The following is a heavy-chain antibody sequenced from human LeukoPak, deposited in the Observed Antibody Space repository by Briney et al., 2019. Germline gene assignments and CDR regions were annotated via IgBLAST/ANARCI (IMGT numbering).Heavy chain of an antibody. CDR1: GFTFSSYW. Sequence: GGSLRLSCAASGFTFSSYWMHWVRQTPGKGLVWVSRINSDGSNTRYADSVKGRFTISRDNAKNTLYLQMNSLRAEDTAVYYCTRVHPNYSDYVPYGMDIWGQGTTVTVSS. D-gene: IGHD4-11*01. CDR3: TRVHPNYSDYVPYGMDI. V-gene: IGHV3-74*01. CDR2: INSDGSNT. J-gene: IGHJ6*02.